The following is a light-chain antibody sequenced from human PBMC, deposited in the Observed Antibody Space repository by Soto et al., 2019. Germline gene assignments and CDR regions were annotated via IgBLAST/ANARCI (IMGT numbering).Light chain of an antibody. V-gene: IGLV4-69*01. Sequence: QLVLTQSPSASASLGASVKLTCTLSSGHNTYAIAWHQQQPEKGPRYLMKLNSDGSHSKGDGIPDRFSGSSSGAERYLTISGLQSEDEAAYYCQTWGNGSWVFGGGTKLTVL. J-gene: IGLJ3*02. CDR3: QTWGNGSWV. CDR2: LNSDGSH. CDR1: SGHNTYA.